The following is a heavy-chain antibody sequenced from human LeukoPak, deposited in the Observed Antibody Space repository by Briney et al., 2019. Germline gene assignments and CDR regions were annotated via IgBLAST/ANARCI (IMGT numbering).Heavy chain of an antibody. V-gene: IGHV1-2*02. D-gene: IGHD3-3*01. Sequence: GASVKVSCKASGYTFTGYYMHWVRQAPGQGLEWMGWINPNSGGTNYAQKFQGRVTMTRDTSISTAYMELSSLRSEDTAVYYCARGRQYWSGYSISYHYYMDVWGKGTTVTASS. CDR3: ARGRQYWSGYSISYHYYMDV. CDR1: GYTFTGYY. J-gene: IGHJ6*03. CDR2: INPNSGGT.